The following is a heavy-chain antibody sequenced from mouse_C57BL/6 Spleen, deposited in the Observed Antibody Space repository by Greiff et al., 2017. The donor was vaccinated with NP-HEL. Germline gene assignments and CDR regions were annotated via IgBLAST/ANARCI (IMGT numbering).Heavy chain of an antibody. Sequence: VQLQQSGPELVKPGASVKMSCKASGYTFTDYNMHWVKQSHGKSLEWIGYINPNNGGTSYNQKFKGKATLTVNKSSSTAYMELRSLTSEDSAVYYCARWGYYYGSSYEDAMDYWGQGTSVTVSS. J-gene: IGHJ4*01. CDR3: ARWGYYYGSSYEDAMDY. D-gene: IGHD1-1*01. V-gene: IGHV1-22*01. CDR2: INPNNGGT. CDR1: GYTFTDYN.